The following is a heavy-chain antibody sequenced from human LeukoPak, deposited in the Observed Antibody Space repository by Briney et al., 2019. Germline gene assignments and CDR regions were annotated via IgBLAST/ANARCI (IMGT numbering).Heavy chain of an antibody. Sequence: PGGSLRLSCAASGFTVSSNYMSWVRQAPGKGLEWVGRTRNKANSYTTEYAASVKGRFTISRDDSKNSLYLQMNSLKTEDTAVYYCARDRVDGYDGHFDYWGQGTLVTVSS. CDR2: TRNKANSYTT. V-gene: IGHV3-72*01. CDR3: ARDRVDGYDGHFDY. CDR1: GFTVSSNY. J-gene: IGHJ4*02. D-gene: IGHD5-12*01.